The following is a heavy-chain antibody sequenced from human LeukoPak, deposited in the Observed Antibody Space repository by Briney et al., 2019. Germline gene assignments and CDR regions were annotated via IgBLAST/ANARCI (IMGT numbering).Heavy chain of an antibody. V-gene: IGHV1-18*01. CDR1: GYTLRSYG. J-gene: IGHJ6*03. D-gene: IGHD2-2*01. Sequence: ASVKVSCKASGYTLRSYGITWVRQAPGQGLEWMGWISAYNGNTKYPQKLQGRVTMTTDTSTSTAYMELRSLRSDDTAVYYCARGPIIDIVIVPAADDYYYMDVWGKGTTVTISS. CDR3: ARGPIIDIVIVPAADDYYYMDV. CDR2: ISAYNGNT.